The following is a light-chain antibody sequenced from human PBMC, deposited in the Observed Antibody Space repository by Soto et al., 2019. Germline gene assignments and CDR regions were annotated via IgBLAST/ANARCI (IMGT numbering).Light chain of an antibody. J-gene: IGKJ3*01. CDR2: GAS. V-gene: IGKV3-20*01. Sequence: EIVLTQSPGTLSLSPGERATLSCRASQSVSSSYLAWYQQKPGQAPRLLIYGASSRAPGIPDRFSGSGSGKDFTVTISRLEPEYLAVYYCQQYGSSPVTFGPGTKVDIK. CDR1: QSVSSSY. CDR3: QQYGSSPVT.